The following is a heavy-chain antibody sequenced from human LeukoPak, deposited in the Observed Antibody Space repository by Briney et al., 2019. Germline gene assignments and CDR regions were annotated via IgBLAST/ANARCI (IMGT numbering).Heavy chain of an antibody. J-gene: IGHJ4*02. CDR1: GGSISDYY. CDR3: ARRTSGWEANYFDY. CDR2: IYYSGIT. Sequence: SETLSLTCTVSGGSISDYYWSWIRQPPGKGLEWIGYIYYSGITNYNPSLKSRVTMSVDTSRNQFSLRLNSVTAADTAVYYCARRTSGWEANYFDYWGQGALVTVSS. V-gene: IGHV4-59*01. D-gene: IGHD6-19*01.